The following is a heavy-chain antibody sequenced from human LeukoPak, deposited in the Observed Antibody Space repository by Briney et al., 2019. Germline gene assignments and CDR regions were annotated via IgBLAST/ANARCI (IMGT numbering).Heavy chain of an antibody. V-gene: IGHV7-4-1*02. D-gene: IGHD6-25*01. CDR2: INTNTGNP. CDR1: GYTFTSYA. CDR3: ARFLIGAAGYYYYMDV. Sequence: ASVKVSCKASGYTFTSYAMNWVRQAPGQGLEWMGWINTNTGNPTYAQGFTGRFVFSLDTSVSTAYLQISSLKAEDTAVYYCARFLIGAAGYYYYMDVWGKGTTVTVSS. J-gene: IGHJ6*03.